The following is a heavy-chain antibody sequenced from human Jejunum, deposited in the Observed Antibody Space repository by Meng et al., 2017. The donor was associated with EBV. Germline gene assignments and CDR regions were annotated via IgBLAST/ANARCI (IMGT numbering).Heavy chain of an antibody. CDR3: AKTLGDFWSGGLDC. Sequence: GHGCLEPWETHSFPCTVSGGAIANSIYYLAWIRQPAGMVLEWIGSSYFSGITFYNPSLKSRVSVSVDTSKNQFSLKLTSVTAADTAVYYCAKTLGDFWSGGLDCWGQGTLVTVSS. CDR2: SYFSGIT. CDR1: GGAIANSIYY. J-gene: IGHJ4*02. V-gene: IGHV4-39*01. D-gene: IGHD3-3*01.